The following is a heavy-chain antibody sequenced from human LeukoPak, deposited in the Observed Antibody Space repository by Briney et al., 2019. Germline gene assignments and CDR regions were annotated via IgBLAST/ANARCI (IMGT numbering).Heavy chain of an antibody. CDR1: RFTFSSYS. Sequence: GGSLRLSCAASRFTFSSYSMNWVRQAPGKGLEWVSSISSSSSYIYYADSVKGRFTISRDNAKNSLYLQMNSLRAEDTAVYYCAKDRGVAAAVRIGAFDIWGQGTMVTVSS. D-gene: IGHD6-13*01. CDR2: ISSSSSYI. J-gene: IGHJ3*02. V-gene: IGHV3-21*04. CDR3: AKDRGVAAAVRIGAFDI.